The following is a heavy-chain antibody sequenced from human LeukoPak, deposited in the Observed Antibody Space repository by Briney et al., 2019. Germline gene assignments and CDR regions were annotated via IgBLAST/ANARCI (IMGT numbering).Heavy chain of an antibody. V-gene: IGHV3-23*01. CDR1: GFTFSSNV. J-gene: IGHJ4*02. Sequence: GGCLRPSCVVSGFTFSSNVMIWVRQAPGTGLEWVSSIPASGGSTYYAASGQGRVTSSRDNSKNSLYLQMNSLRAEDTAVYYCATYYDILTGSLYYFDYWGQGTLVTVSS. CDR3: ATYYDILTGSLYYFDY. D-gene: IGHD3-9*01. CDR2: IPASGGST.